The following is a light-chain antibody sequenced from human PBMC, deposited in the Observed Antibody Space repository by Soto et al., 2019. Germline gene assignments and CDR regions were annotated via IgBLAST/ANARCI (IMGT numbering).Light chain of an antibody. CDR2: DNS. V-gene: IGLV1-51*01. CDR3: GTWDSSLSAVV. Sequence: QSVLTQPPSVSAAPGQKVTISCSGSSSNIGNNYVSWYQHLPGTAPKLLISDNSERPSGIPDRFSGSKSGTSATLGITGLPTGDEADYYCGTWDSSLSAVVFGGGTKLTVL. J-gene: IGLJ2*01. CDR1: SSNIGNNY.